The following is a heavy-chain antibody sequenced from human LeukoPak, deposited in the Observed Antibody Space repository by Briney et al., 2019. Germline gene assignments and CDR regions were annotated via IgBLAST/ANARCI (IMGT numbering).Heavy chain of an antibody. CDR2: ISSGGST. J-gene: IGHJ4*02. CDR3: AREEVAGTTDY. D-gene: IGHD1-7*01. V-gene: IGHV3-53*01. CDR1: EFSVSSNY. Sequence: GGSLRLSCTASEFSVSSNYMSWVRQAPGKGPEGVSVISSGGSTYYADSVKGRFTISRDNSKNTLYLQINSLRAGDTAVYYCAREEVAGTTDYWGQGTLVTVSS.